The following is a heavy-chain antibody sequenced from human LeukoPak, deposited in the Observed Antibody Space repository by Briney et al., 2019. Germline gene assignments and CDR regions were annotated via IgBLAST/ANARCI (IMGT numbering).Heavy chain of an antibody. CDR3: ARGLASVYPPIPFDY. CDR1: GGSFDGYY. V-gene: IGHV4-34*01. CDR2: ITYDGRT. Sequence: SETLSLTCAVFGGSFDGYYWSWIRQSPGKGLEWIGEITYDGRTKYNPSLRSRVSISVDTSKIQFSLNLTSVTAADTAIYYCARGLASVYPPIPFDYWGQGTQVTVSS. J-gene: IGHJ4*02. D-gene: IGHD3-3*01.